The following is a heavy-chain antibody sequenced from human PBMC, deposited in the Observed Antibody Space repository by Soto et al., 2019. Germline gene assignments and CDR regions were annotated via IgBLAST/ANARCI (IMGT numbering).Heavy chain of an antibody. CDR1: GFTFSSYA. D-gene: IGHD3-9*01. V-gene: IGHV3-23*01. CDR3: AKGHHDILTGPVFDY. CDR2: ITGSGSST. Sequence: GGSLRLSCAASGFTFSSYAMRWVRQAPGKGLEWVSVITGSGSSTYYADSVKGRFTISRDNSKNTLYLQMNSLRAEDTAVYYCAKGHHDILTGPVFDYWGQGTLVTVSS. J-gene: IGHJ4*02.